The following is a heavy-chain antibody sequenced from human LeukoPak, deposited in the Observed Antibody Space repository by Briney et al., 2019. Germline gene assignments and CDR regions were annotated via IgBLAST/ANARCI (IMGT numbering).Heavy chain of an antibody. CDR1: GYIFTSYW. Sequence: GESLQISCKGSGYIFTSYWIGWVRPLPGKGLEGMGIIYPGDSDTRYSPSFQGQVTISADKSISTAYLQWSSLKASDTAMYYCATLGLPDDYGAFDYWGQGTLVTVSS. CDR2: IYPGDSDT. D-gene: IGHD4-17*01. J-gene: IGHJ4*02. CDR3: ATLGLPDDYGAFDY. V-gene: IGHV5-51*01.